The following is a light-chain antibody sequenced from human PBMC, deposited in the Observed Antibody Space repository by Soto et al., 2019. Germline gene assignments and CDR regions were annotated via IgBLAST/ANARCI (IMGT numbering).Light chain of an antibody. CDR3: QQYYGTPLT. CDR2: WAS. V-gene: IGKV4-1*01. Sequence: DIVMTQSPDSLAVSLGERATINCKSSQSVLYSSNNKNYLGWYQQKTGQPPKLLIYWASTRESGVPDRFSGSGSGTDFTLTISSLQAEDVAVYYCQQYYGTPLTFGQGTKVEIK. J-gene: IGKJ1*01. CDR1: QSVLYSSNNKNY.